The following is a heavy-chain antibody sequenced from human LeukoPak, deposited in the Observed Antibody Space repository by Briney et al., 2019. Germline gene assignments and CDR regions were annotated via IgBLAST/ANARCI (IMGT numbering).Heavy chain of an antibody. J-gene: IGHJ4*02. V-gene: IGHV3-30*03. CDR2: ISYDGSNK. CDR3: ARASETYYFDS. CDR1: GFTFSSYG. Sequence: PGRSLRLSCAASGFTFSSYGMHWVRQAPGKGLEWVAVISYDGSNKYYADSVKGRFTISRDNSKNTLYLQMNSLRAEDTAVYYCARASETYYFDSWGQGTLVTVSS. D-gene: IGHD1-26*01.